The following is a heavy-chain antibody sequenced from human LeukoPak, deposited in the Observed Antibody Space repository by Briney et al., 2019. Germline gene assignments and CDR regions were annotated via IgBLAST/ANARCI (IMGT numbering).Heavy chain of an antibody. J-gene: IGHJ4*02. D-gene: IGHD5-24*01. CDR1: GFTFSSYS. Sequence: GGSLRLSCAASGFTFSSYSMNWVRQAPGKGLEGVSSISSSSSYIYYADSVKGRFTISRDNAKNSLYLQMNSLRAEDTAVYYCANSPSRDGYPTGYWGQGTLVTVSS. CDR3: ANSPSRDGYPTGY. V-gene: IGHV3-21*01. CDR2: ISSSSSYI.